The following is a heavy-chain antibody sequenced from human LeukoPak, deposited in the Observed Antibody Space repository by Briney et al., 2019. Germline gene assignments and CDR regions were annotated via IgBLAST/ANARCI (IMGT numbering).Heavy chain of an antibody. CDR2: IYYSGST. Sequence: SETLSLTCTVSGASISGNYWSWIRQPPGKGLEWIGYIYYSGSTNYNPSLKSRVTISVDTSKNQFSLKLSSVTAADTAVYYCAASDYYYYGMDVWGQGTTVTVSS. J-gene: IGHJ6*02. V-gene: IGHV4-59*01. CDR3: AASDYYYYGMDV. CDR1: GASISGNY.